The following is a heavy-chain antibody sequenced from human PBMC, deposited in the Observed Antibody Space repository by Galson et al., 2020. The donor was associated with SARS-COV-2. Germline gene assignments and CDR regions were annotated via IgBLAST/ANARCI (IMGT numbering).Heavy chain of an antibody. Sequence: GESPKLSCAAPGFTYSSYAMHWVRQAPGKGPEWVAVITYDGSNKYYADPVKGRFTISRDNSKNTLYLQMNSLRAEDTAVYYCASDVTGLDYWGQGTLVTVSS. D-gene: IGHD7-27*01. CDR1: GFTYSSYA. J-gene: IGHJ4*02. V-gene: IGHV3-30*01. CDR2: ITYDGSNK. CDR3: ASDVTGLDY.